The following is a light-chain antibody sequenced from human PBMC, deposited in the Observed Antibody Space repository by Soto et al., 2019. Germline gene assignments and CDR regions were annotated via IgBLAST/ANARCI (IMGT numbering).Light chain of an antibody. V-gene: IGKV3-20*01. CDR3: QQYGSSGT. J-gene: IGKJ1*01. CDR1: QSVSSY. Sequence: EIVLTQSPATLSLSPGERATLTFRASQSVSSYSAWYQQKPAQAPRLLIYYASTRATGIPARFSGSGSGTDFTLTISRLEPEDFAVYYCQQYGSSGTFGQGTKVDIK. CDR2: YAS.